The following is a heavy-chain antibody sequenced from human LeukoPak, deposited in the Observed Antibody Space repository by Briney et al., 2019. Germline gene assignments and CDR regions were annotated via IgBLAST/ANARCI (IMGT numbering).Heavy chain of an antibody. CDR3: AKVKGGSGPFDD. V-gene: IGHV3-23*01. Sequence: GGSLRLSCAASGFTFYNYAMTWVRQAPGKGLEWVSSISKRGGSTYYADSVKGRFTISRDSSKNTLHLQMNTLRAEDTAVYYCAKVKGGSGPFDDWGQGTLVTVSS. D-gene: IGHD6-19*01. CDR1: GFTFYNYA. CDR2: ISKRGGST. J-gene: IGHJ4*02.